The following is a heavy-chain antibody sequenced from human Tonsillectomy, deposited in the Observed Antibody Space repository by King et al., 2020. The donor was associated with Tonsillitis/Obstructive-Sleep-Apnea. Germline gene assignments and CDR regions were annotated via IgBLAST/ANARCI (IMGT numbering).Heavy chain of an antibody. CDR3: ARSTAAFDI. Sequence: VQLQESGPGLVKPSETLSLTCTVSGGSISSYYWSWIRRPPGKGLEWIGYIYYSGSTNYNPSLKSRVTITVDTSKNQFSLNLSSVTAADTAVYYCARSTAAFDIWGQGTMVTVSS. V-gene: IGHV4-59*08. D-gene: IGHD5-18*01. CDR2: IYYSGST. CDR1: GGSISSYY. J-gene: IGHJ3*02.